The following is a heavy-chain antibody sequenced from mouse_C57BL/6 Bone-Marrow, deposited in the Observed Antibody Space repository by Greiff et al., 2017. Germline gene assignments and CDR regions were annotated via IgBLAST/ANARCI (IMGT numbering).Heavy chain of an antibody. J-gene: IGHJ3*01. CDR2: IYPGSGST. CDR3: GRGTAQATGFAY. V-gene: IGHV1-55*01. D-gene: IGHD3-2*02. Sequence: QVQLQQPGAELVKPGASVKMSCKASGYTFTSYWITWVKQRPGQGLEWIGDIYPGSGSTNYNEKFKSKATLTVDTSSSPAYMQLSSLTSEDSAVYYCGRGTAQATGFAYWGQGTLVTVSA. CDR1: GYTFTSYW.